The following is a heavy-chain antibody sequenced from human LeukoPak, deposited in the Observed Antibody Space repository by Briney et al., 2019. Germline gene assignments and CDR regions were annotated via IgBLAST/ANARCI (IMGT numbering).Heavy chain of an antibody. J-gene: IGHJ4*02. CDR2: IKYDGYEE. CDR1: GVTSSRYW. D-gene: IGHD1-1*01. CDR3: KSGGAAPGSFDY. Sequence: PGGSLRLSCAASGVTSSRYWMSWMREAPGKGLEWGANIKYDGYEEYYVDSVKGRFTISRDNTKNSLYLQLNSLRVDDTAVYYCKSGGAAPGSFDYWGQGTLVTVSP. V-gene: IGHV3-7*01.